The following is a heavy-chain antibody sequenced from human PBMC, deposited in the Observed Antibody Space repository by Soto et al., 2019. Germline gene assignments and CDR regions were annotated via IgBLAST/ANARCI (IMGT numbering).Heavy chain of an antibody. J-gene: IGHJ6*02. CDR1: GDSVSSYY. CDR2: IYYSGST. D-gene: IGHD3-10*01. V-gene: IGHV4-59*08. CDR3: ARVAMVRGVAMDV. Sequence: SETLSLTCTVSGDSVSSYYWSWIRQPPGKGLEWIGYIYYSGSTNYNPSLKSRVTISVDTSKNQFSLKLSSVTAADTAVYYCARVAMVRGVAMDVWGQGTTVTSP.